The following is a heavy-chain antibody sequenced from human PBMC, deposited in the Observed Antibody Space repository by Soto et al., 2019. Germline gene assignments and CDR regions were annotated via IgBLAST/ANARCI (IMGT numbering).Heavy chain of an antibody. Sequence: GASVKVSCKASGYTFTSYGISWVRQAPGQGLEWMGWISAYNGNTNYAQKLQGRVTMTTDTSTSTAYMELRSLRSDDTAVYYCARDSLWGTTVTDDHWFDPWGQGTLVTVSS. CDR2: ISAYNGNT. J-gene: IGHJ5*02. V-gene: IGHV1-18*01. D-gene: IGHD4-4*01. CDR3: ARDSLWGTTVTDDHWFDP. CDR1: GYTFTSYG.